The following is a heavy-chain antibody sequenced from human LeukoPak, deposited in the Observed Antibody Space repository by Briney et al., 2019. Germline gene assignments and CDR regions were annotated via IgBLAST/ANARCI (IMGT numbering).Heavy chain of an antibody. D-gene: IGHD3-16*01. CDR1: GFTFSSYA. CDR3: AKDSYQGLFIPFDY. CDR2: ISGSGGTT. J-gene: IGHJ4*02. V-gene: IGHV3-23*01. Sequence: GGSLRLSCAASGFTFSSYAMSWVRQAPGKGLEWVSGISGSGGTTNYAYSVKGRFTISRDNSENTLYLQMNSLKVEDTAVYYCAKDSYQGLFIPFDYWGQGTLVTVSS.